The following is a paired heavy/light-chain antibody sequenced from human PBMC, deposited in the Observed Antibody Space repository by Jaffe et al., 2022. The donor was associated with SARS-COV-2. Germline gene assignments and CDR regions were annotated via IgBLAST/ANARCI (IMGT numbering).Heavy chain of an antibody. CDR2: TYYRSKWYN. CDR1: GDSVSSNSAA. CDR3: ARRRTTLGMDV. Sequence: QVQLQQSGPGLVKPSQTLSLTCAISGDSVSSNSAAWNWIRQSPSRGLEWLGRTYYRSKWYNDYAVSVKSRITINPDTSKNQFSLQLNSVTPEDTAVYYCARRRTTLGMDVWGQGTTVTVSS. V-gene: IGHV6-1*01. D-gene: IGHD4-17*01. J-gene: IGHJ6*02.
Light chain of an antibody. V-gene: IGKV1-39*01. J-gene: IGKJ1*01. CDR3: QQNYNTPWT. CDR2: AAS. CDR1: QSISNY. Sequence: DIQMTQSPSSLSASVGDRVTITCRASQSISNYLNWYQQKPGKAPNLLIYAASSLQSGVPSRFSGSGSGTDFTLTISSLQPEDFATYYCQQNYNTPWTFGQGTKVEIK.